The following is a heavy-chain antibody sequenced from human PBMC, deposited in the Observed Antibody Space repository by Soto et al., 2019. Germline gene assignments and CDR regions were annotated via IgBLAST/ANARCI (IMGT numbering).Heavy chain of an antibody. CDR2: IWYDGSNK. Sequence: GGSLRLSCAASGFTFSSYGMHWVRQAPGKGLEWVAVIWYDGSNKYYADSVKGRFTISRDNSKNTLYLQMNSLRAEDTAVYYCARDRDYYDSSGYAYNWFDPWGQGTLVTVSS. V-gene: IGHV3-33*01. D-gene: IGHD3-22*01. CDR1: GFTFSSYG. J-gene: IGHJ5*02. CDR3: ARDRDYYDSSGYAYNWFDP.